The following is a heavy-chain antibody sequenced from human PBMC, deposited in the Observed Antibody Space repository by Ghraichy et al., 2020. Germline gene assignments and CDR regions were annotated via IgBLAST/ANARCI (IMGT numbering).Heavy chain of an antibody. CDR2: ISFDGSNK. Sequence: GESLNISCAASGFTFSSYGMHWVRQAPGKGLEWVAVISFDGSNKYYADSVKGRFTISRDNSKNTLYLQMNSLRAEDTAVYYCAKNTYGCSGGSCYSDRYYYYGMDVWGQGTTVTVSS. CDR3: AKNTYGCSGGSCYSDRYYYYGMDV. J-gene: IGHJ6*02. V-gene: IGHV3-30*18. CDR1: GFTFSSYG. D-gene: IGHD2-15*01.